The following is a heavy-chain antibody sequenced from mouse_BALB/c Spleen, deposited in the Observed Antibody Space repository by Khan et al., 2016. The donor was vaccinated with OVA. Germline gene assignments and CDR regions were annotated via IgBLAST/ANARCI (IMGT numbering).Heavy chain of an antibody. J-gene: IGHJ4*01. V-gene: IGHV2-6-1*01. Sequence: QVQLKESGPGLVAPSQSLSITCTISGFTLTNYGVHWVRQPPGKGLEWLVVIWSDGSTTYNSALKSRLIISKDNSKSKVFLKMNSLQTDDTAMYYCARQPYYHDYIMDYWGQGTSVTVSS. CDR3: ARQPYYHDYIMDY. D-gene: IGHD2-10*01. CDR1: GFTLTNYG. CDR2: IWSDGST.